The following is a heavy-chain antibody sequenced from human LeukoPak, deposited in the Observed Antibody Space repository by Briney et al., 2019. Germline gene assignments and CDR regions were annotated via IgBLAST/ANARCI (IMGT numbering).Heavy chain of an antibody. J-gene: IGHJ4*02. V-gene: IGHV1-8*03. CDR3: ARGLESYDSSPYPVLSS. CDR2: MNPNSGDT. CDR1: GYTFNNYY. Sequence: GASVKVSCKASGYTFNNYYINGVRQATGQGLEWMGWMNPNSGDTRYAQKFQGRVTITRNTSINTAYMELSSLRSEDTAVYHCARGLESYDSSPYPVLSSWGQGTLVTVSS. D-gene: IGHD3-22*01.